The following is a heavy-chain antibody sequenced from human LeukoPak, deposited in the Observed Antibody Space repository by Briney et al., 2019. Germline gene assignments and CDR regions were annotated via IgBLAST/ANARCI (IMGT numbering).Heavy chain of an antibody. CDR3: ARGGRLRYFDWFRKRPDSNDAFDI. J-gene: IGHJ3*02. Sequence: SETLSLTCAVYGGSFSGYYWSWIRQPPGKGLEWIGEINHSGSTNYNPSLKSRVTISVDTSKNQFSLKLSSVTAADTAVYYCARGGRLRYFDWFRKRPDSNDAFDIWGQGTMDTVSS. V-gene: IGHV4-34*01. CDR1: GGSFSGYY. D-gene: IGHD3-9*01. CDR2: INHSGST.